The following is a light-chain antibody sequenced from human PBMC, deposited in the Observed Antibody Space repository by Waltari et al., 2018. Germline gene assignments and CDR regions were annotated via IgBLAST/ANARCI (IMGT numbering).Light chain of an antibody. CDR2: EVS. V-gene: IGLV2-14*01. CDR1: SSDVGGYHY. Sequence: QSALTQPASVSGSPGQSITISCTGTSSDVGGYHYVSWYQQHPGKAPKLMIYEVSNRPSGVSNRFSGSKSGNTASLTISGLQAEDEADYYCSSYTSSSTLPNWVFGGGTKLTVL. J-gene: IGLJ3*02. CDR3: SSYTSSSTLPNWV.